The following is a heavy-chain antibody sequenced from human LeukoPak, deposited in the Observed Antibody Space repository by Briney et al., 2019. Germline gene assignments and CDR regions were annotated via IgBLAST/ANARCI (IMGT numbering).Heavy chain of an antibody. CDR1: GGTFSSYA. CDR2: IIPILGIA. D-gene: IGHD4-17*01. CDR3: ARVVATVTLNYYYYGMDV. Sequence: ASVKVSCKASGGTFSSYAISWVRQAPGQGLEWMGRIIPILGIANYAQKFQGRVTITADKSTSTAYMELSSPRSEDTAVYYCARVVATVTLNYYYYGMDVWGQGTTVTVSS. J-gene: IGHJ6*02. V-gene: IGHV1-69*04.